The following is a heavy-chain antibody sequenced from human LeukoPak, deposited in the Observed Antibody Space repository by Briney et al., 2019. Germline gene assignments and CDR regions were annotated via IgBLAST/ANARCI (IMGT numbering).Heavy chain of an antibody. CDR2: VADYVIV. D-gene: IGHD3-22*01. Sequence: SETLSLTCVVYGGSFTNYFWSWVRQSPGKGLEWICEVADYVIVNYNPSLQSRVTISLDTSKNHFSLKVSSMTAADTAVYYCARRRVTVIVVSTFDSWGQGTLVTVSS. CDR1: GGSFTNYF. CDR3: ARRRVTVIVVSTFDS. V-gene: IGHV4-34*01. J-gene: IGHJ4*02.